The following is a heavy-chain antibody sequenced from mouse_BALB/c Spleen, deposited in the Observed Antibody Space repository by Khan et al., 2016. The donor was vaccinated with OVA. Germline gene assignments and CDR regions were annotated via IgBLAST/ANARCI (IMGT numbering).Heavy chain of an antibody. D-gene: IGHD3-1*01. CDR3: ARRARIKD. J-gene: IGHJ2*01. CDR2: ITYSGGT. Sequence: EVQLQESGPGLVKPSQSLSLTCTVTGYSITSGYGWNWIRQFPGNKLECMGYITYSGGTNYNPSLKSRISITRDTSKNKFFLQLNSVTTEDTATYYCARRARIKDWGQGTTLTVSS. V-gene: IGHV3-1*02. CDR1: GYSITSGYG.